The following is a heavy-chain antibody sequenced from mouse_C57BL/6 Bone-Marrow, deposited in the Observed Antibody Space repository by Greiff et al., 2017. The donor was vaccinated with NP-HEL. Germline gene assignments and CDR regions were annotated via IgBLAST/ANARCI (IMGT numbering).Heavy chain of an antibody. CDR1: GFSLSTSGMG. CDR3: ARRAEDYDRVYYAMDY. D-gene: IGHD2-4*01. CDR2: LYWDDDK. Sequence: QVTLKESGPGILQSSQTLSLTCSFSGFSLSTSGMGVSWIRQPSGKGLEWLAHLYWDDDKRYNPSLKSRTTISKDTSRNQVFLKITSVDTADTATYYGARRAEDYDRVYYAMDYWGQGTSVTVSS. V-gene: IGHV8-12*01. J-gene: IGHJ4*01.